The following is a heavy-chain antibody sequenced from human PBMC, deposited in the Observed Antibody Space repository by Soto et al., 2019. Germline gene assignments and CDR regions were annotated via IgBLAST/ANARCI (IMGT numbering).Heavy chain of an antibody. V-gene: IGHV1-18*01. CDR2: ISAYNGNT. D-gene: IGHD5-18*01. CDR1: GYTFTSYG. J-gene: IGHJ6*02. CDR3: ARDGGYSYGPRVENLKYYYYYGMDV. Sequence: ASVKVSCKASGYTFTSYGISWVRQAPGQGLEWMGWISAYNGNTNYAQKPQGRVTMTTDTSTSTAYMELRSLRSDDTAVYYCARDGGYSYGPRVENLKYYYYYGMDVWGQGTTVTVSS.